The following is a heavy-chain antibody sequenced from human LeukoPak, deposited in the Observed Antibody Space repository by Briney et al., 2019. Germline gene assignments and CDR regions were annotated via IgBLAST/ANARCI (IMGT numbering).Heavy chain of an antibody. CDR3: ARTYCSSTSCYRHYYYYYGMDV. CDR1: GGSISSSSYY. D-gene: IGHD2-2*01. Sequence: SETLSLTCTVSGGSISSSSYYWGWIRQPPGKGLEWIGSIYYSGSTYYNPSLKSRVTISVGTSKNQFSLKLSSVTAADTAVYYCARTYCSSTSCYRHYYYYYGMDVWGQGTTVTVSS. J-gene: IGHJ6*02. CDR2: IYYSGST. V-gene: IGHV4-39*01.